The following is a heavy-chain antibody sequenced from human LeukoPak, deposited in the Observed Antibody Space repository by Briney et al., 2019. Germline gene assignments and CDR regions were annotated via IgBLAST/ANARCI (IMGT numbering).Heavy chain of an antibody. CDR3: ARGPPAQLLSRYYYYYGMDV. V-gene: IGHV3-7*01. CDR1: GFTFSSYG. D-gene: IGHD2-2*01. CDR2: IKQDGSEK. Sequence: GGSLRLSCAASGFTFSSYGMSSVPQAPGKGLERVANIKQDGSEKDYVDSEKGRLPSSTDNAKNSLYLQINSLKADDTAVYYCARGPPAQLLSRYYYYYGMDVWGQGTTVTVSS. J-gene: IGHJ6*02.